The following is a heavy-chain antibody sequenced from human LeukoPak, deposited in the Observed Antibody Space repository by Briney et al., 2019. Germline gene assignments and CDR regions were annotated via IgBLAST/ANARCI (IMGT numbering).Heavy chain of an antibody. V-gene: IGHV3-11*04. CDR3: ARVPSRRFGRSSWYWYFDY. J-gene: IGHJ4*02. D-gene: IGHD6-13*01. CDR2: ISSSGSTI. Sequence: LSLTCAVYGGSFSGYYWSWIRQAPGKGLEWVSYISSSGSTIYYADSVKGRFTISRDNAKNSLYLQMNSLRAEDTAVYYCARVPSRRFGRSSWYWYFDYWGQGTLVTVSS. CDR1: GGSFSGYY.